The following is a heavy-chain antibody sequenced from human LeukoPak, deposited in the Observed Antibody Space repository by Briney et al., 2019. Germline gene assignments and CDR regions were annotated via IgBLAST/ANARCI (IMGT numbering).Heavy chain of an antibody. Sequence: GASVKVSCKASGGTFSSYAISWVRQAPGQGLEWMGWINPNSGGTNYAQKFQGRVTMTRDTSISTAYMELSRLRSDDTAVYYCARVVANIVVGKNWFDPWGQGTLVTVSS. J-gene: IGHJ5*02. CDR3: ARVVANIVVGKNWFDP. CDR1: GGTFSSYA. V-gene: IGHV1-2*02. D-gene: IGHD2-2*01. CDR2: INPNSGGT.